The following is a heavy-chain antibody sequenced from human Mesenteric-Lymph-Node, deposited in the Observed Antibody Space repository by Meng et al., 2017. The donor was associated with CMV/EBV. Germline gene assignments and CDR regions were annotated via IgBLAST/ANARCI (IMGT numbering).Heavy chain of an antibody. CDR3: ARLNNPKIYYSYSDMDI. J-gene: IGHJ6*02. CDR2: INHSESD. CDR1: GGSFTGYY. V-gene: IGHV4-34*01. D-gene: IGHD1-14*01. Sequence: SETLSLTCAVYGGSFTGYYWSWIRQTPGKVLEWMGEINHSESDSYNPSLKSRVTISVDILKNQVSLRLSSVTAADTAVYYCARLNNPKIYYSYSDMDIWGQRSTVTVSS.